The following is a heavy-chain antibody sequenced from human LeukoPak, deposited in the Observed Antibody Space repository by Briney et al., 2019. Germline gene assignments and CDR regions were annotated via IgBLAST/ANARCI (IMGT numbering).Heavy chain of an antibody. Sequence: GASVTVSCKVSGYTLTELSMHWVRQAPGKGLEWMGGFDPEDGETIYAQKFQGRVTMTEDTSTDTAYMELGSLRSEDTAVYYCATAVRTHNYYDSSNGDYWGQGTLVTVSS. CDR3: ATAVRTHNYYDSSNGDY. CDR1: GYTLTELS. J-gene: IGHJ4*02. CDR2: FDPEDGET. D-gene: IGHD3-22*01. V-gene: IGHV1-24*01.